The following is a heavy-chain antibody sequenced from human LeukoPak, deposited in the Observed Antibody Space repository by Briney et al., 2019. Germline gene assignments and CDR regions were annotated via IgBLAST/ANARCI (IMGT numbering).Heavy chain of an antibody. J-gene: IGHJ4*02. D-gene: IGHD6-19*01. Sequence: GGSLRLSCAASGFTFSSYGMHWVRQAPGKGVEWVAVIWYDGSKKYYADSVKGRFTISRDNSKNTLYLQMNILRAEDTAVYYCARDGSSGWYWVDYWGQGTLVTVSS. CDR2: IWYDGSKK. V-gene: IGHV3-33*01. CDR1: GFTFSSYG. CDR3: ARDGSSGWYWVDY.